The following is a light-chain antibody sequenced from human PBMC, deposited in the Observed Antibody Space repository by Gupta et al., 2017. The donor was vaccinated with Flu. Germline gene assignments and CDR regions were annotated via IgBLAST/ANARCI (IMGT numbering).Light chain of an antibody. CDR3: QVWDSGSAHWV. CDR1: DIGDKT. V-gene: IGLV3-21*02. J-gene: IGLJ3*02. CDR2: DDN. Sequence: SYXLTQAPSVSVAXGQTARINCGGNDIGDKTVHWYQQKPGRAPVLVVYDDNDRPSGIPERFSGSNPGNPATLTISRADAGDEADYYCQVWDSGSAHWVFGGGTRLTVL.